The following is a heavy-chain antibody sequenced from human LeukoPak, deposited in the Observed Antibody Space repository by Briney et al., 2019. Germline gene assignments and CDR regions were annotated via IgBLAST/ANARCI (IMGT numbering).Heavy chain of an antibody. CDR1: GFTFSTYS. V-gene: IGHV3-48*01. J-gene: IGHJ4*02. CDR3: TRRFDY. Sequence: HPGGSLRLSCAASGFTFSTYSMNWVRQAPGKGLEWVSYIDTGTSTIYYADSVKGRFTISKDNAKNSLYLQMNSLRTEDTAVYYFTRRFDYWGQGTLVTVSS. CDR2: IDTGTSTI.